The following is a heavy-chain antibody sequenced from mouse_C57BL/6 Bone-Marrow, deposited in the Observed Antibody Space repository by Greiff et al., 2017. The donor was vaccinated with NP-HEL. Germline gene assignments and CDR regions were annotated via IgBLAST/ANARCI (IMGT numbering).Heavy chain of an antibody. CDR2: ISDGGSYT. CDR3: ARDLDYGSSAY. D-gene: IGHD1-1*01. J-gene: IGHJ3*01. Sequence: EVKLVESGGGLVKPGGSLKLSCAASGFTFSSYAMSWVRQTPEKRLEWVATISDGGSYTYYPDNVKGRLTISRDKGKNNLYLQMSHLKAEDTAMYYCARDLDYGSSAYWGQGTRVTVSA. CDR1: GFTFSSYA. V-gene: IGHV5-4*01.